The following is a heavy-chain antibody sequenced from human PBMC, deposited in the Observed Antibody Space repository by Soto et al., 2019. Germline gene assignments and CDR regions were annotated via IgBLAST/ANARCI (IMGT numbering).Heavy chain of an antibody. CDR3: ARMSGYSGYDYGP. Sequence: ASVKVSCKASGYTFTSYAMHWVRQAPGQRLEWMGWINAGNGNTKYAQKFQGRVTITRDTSASTAYMELSSLRSEDTAVYYCARMSGYSGYDYGPWGQGTLVTVSS. J-gene: IGHJ5*02. CDR1: GYTFTSYA. V-gene: IGHV1-3*01. CDR2: INAGNGNT. D-gene: IGHD5-12*01.